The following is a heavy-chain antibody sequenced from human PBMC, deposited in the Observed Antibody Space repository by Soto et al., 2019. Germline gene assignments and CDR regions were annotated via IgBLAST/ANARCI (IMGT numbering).Heavy chain of an antibody. Sequence: QITLKESGPPLVKPTQTLTLTCTFSGFSLSTSGVGVGWIRQPPGKALEWLALIYWDDDKRYSPSLKSRPTITHHTSKNQLDLTMTNMDPVDTATYYCAHFSDFSGYYSVYIDYWGQGTLVTVSS. D-gene: IGHD3-22*01. CDR3: AHFSDFSGYYSVYIDY. J-gene: IGHJ4*02. CDR1: GFSLSTSGVG. CDR2: IYWDDDK. V-gene: IGHV2-5*02.